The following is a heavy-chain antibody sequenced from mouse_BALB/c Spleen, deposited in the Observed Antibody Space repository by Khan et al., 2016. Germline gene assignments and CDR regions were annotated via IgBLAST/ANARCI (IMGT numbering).Heavy chain of an antibody. Sequence: EVQLQESGPSLVKPSQTLSLTCSVTGDSITSGFWNWIRKFPGNKLEYMGYISYSGSTYYNPSLKSRISITRDTSKNQYYLQLNSVTTEDTATYYCARIYDHVCYAIDSWGQGTTVNVTS. J-gene: IGHJ4*01. CDR1: GDSITSGF. CDR2: ISYSGST. CDR3: ARIYDHVCYAIDS. D-gene: IGHD2-3*01. V-gene: IGHV3-8*02.